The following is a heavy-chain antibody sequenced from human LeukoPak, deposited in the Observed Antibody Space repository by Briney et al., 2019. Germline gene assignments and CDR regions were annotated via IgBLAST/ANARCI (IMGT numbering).Heavy chain of an antibody. Sequence: SETLSLTCTVSGGSISGTSYYWGWIRQPPGKGLEWIGSIYYSGSTYYNPSLKSRVTISVDTSKNQFSLKLSSVTAADTAVYYCAGLLWFGEPLNWFDPWGQGTPVTVSS. V-gene: IGHV4-39*07. CDR3: AGLLWFGEPLNWFDP. D-gene: IGHD3-10*01. CDR2: IYYSGST. J-gene: IGHJ5*02. CDR1: GGSISGTSYY.